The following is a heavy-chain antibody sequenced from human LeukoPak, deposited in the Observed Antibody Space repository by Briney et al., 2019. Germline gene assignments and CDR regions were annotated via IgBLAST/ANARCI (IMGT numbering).Heavy chain of an antibody. D-gene: IGHD1-7*01. CDR2: IHYSGCT. CDR1: GGSISSSSYY. CDR3: ARRGTNRGRFDY. J-gene: IGHJ4*02. V-gene: IGHV4-39*01. Sequence: PSETLSLTCTVSGGSISSSSYYWGWIRQPPGKGLEWIGTIHYSGCTYYTPSLRSRVTMSVDTSKNQLSLKLSSVTAADTAVYYCARRGTNRGRFDYWGQGSRVTVSS.